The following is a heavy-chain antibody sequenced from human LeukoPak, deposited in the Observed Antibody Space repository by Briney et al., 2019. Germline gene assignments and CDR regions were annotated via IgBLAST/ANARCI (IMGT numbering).Heavy chain of an antibody. Sequence: SETLSLTCTVSGGSISSYYWSWIRQPAGKGLEWIGRIYTSGSTNYNPSLKSRVTMSVDTSKNQFSLKLSSVTAADTAVYYCARSVVDTSYYYGSGSYFGWFDPWGQGTLVTVSS. D-gene: IGHD3-10*01. CDR2: IYTSGST. CDR3: ARSVVDTSYYYGSGSYFGWFDP. J-gene: IGHJ5*02. V-gene: IGHV4-4*07. CDR1: GGSISSYY.